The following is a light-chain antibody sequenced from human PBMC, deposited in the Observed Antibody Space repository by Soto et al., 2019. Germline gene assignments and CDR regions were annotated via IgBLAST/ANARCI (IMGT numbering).Light chain of an antibody. CDR2: DAS. CDR1: QTISSW. V-gene: IGKV1-5*01. CDR3: QQYNSWSGVT. J-gene: IGKJ4*01. Sequence: QRTQCHATRSGSVGDRVKITCRASQTISSWLAWYQQKPGKAPKLLIYDASSLESGVPSRFSGSGSGTEFTLTISSLQPDDFATYHCQQYNSWSGVTFGGRSIVDIK.